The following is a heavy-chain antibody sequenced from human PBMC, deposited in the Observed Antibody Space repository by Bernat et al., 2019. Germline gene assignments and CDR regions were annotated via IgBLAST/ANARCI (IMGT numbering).Heavy chain of an antibody. CDR2: ISYDGRNK. Sequence: QVQLVESGGGVVQPGRSLRLSCAASGFTFSSYGMHWVRQAPGKGLEWVAVISYDGRNKYYADSVQARFIISRDDSENTLYLQMDSLKSEDTAVYYCVRDGAALYYYHGMDVWGRGTTVTVSS. CDR1: GFTFSSYG. J-gene: IGHJ6*02. CDR3: VRDGAALYYYHGMDV. D-gene: IGHD6-25*01. V-gene: IGHV3-30*03.